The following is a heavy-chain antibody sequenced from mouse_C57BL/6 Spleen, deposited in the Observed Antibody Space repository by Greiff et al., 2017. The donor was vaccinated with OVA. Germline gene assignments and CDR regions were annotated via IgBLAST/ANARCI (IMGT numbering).Heavy chain of an antibody. Sequence: VQLQQSGPVLVKPGASVKMSCKASGYTFTDYYMNWVKQSHGKSLEWIGVINPYNGGTSYNQKFKGKATLTVDKSSSTAYMELNSLTSEDSAVYYCARRREGDYFDYWGQGTTLTVSS. CDR3: ARRREGDYFDY. CDR2: INPYNGGT. V-gene: IGHV1-19*01. CDR1: GYTFTDYY. J-gene: IGHJ2*01.